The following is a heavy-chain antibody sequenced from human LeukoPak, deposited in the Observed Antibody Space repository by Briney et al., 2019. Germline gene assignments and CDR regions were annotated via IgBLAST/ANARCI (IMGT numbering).Heavy chain of an antibody. CDR2: IRAYNGKR. J-gene: IGHJ5*02. CDR1: GYTFTSYG. CDR3: ATGPREYDYVWGSYRANWFDP. V-gene: IGHV1-18*01. Sequence: GASVKVSCKASGYTFTSYGISWVRQAPGQGLEWMGWIRAYNGKRNYAQKLQGRVTMTTDTSTSTAYMDLSNLSSDDTAVYYCATGPREYDYVWGSYRANWFDPWGQGTLVTVSS. D-gene: IGHD3-16*02.